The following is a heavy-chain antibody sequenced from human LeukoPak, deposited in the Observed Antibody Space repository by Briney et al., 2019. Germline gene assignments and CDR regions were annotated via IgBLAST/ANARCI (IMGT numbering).Heavy chain of an antibody. CDR1: GFTLSPYW. D-gene: IGHD3-10*01. Sequence: GGSLRLSCAASGFTLSPYWMSWVRQAPGQGLECVAHIKEDGSEKYSVDSVKGRFTISRDNAKNSLFLQMNSLRAEDTAVYYCARDMSGGMVRGVIRSHFDYWGQGTLVTVSS. J-gene: IGHJ4*02. CDR2: IKEDGSEK. CDR3: ARDMSGGMVRGVIRSHFDY. V-gene: IGHV3-7*01.